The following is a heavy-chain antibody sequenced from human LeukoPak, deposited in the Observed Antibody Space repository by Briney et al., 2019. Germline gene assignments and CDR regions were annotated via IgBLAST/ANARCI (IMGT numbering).Heavy chain of an antibody. CDR2: INHSGST. CDR1: GGSSSGYY. Sequence: SETLSLTCAVYGGSSSGYYWSWIRQPPGKGLEWIGEINHSGSTNYNPSLKSRVTISVDTSKNQFSLKLSSVTAADTAVYYCARGPLGIVVVPAAESYYFDYWGQGTLVTVSS. J-gene: IGHJ4*02. CDR3: ARGPLGIVVVPAAESYYFDY. D-gene: IGHD2-2*01. V-gene: IGHV4-34*01.